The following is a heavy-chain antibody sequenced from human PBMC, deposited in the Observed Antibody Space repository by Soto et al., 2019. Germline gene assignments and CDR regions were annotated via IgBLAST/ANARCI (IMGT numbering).Heavy chain of an antibody. CDR3: ARHGYSSSWCPDH. J-gene: IGHJ4*02. CDR2: AQPGYSDT. Sequence: GESLKISCQASGYRFSSFWIGWVRQMPGKGLEWMGIAQPGYSDTRYSPAFQGHVTISADESTNTAYMQWGRLRASDTAVYFCARHGYSSSWCPDHWGQGTLVTVSS. D-gene: IGHD6-13*01. V-gene: IGHV5-51*01. CDR1: GYRFSSFW.